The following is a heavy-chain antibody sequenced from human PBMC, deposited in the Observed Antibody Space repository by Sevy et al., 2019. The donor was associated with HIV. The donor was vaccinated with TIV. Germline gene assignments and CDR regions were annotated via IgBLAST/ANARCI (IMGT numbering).Heavy chain of an antibody. CDR3: ARDRDYYDSSGYIPTHAFDI. Sequence: GESLKISCKGSGYSFTSYWIGWVRQMPGKGLEWMGIIYPGDSDTRYSPSFQGQVTISADKSISTAYLQWSSLKASDTTMYYCARDRDYYDSSGYIPTHAFDIWGQRTMVTVS. CDR2: IYPGDSDT. D-gene: IGHD3-22*01. V-gene: IGHV5-51*01. CDR1: GYSFTSYW. J-gene: IGHJ3*02.